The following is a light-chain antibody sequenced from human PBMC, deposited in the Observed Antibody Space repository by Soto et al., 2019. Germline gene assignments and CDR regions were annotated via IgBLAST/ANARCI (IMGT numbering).Light chain of an antibody. Sequence: QSALTQPASVSGSPGQSITISCTGTSNDVGGYNYVSWYQHHPGKDPKLIIYEVTNRPSGVSNRFSGSKSGNTASLTISGLQAEDEADYYCNSYTTSGTLVFGAGTKLTVL. CDR3: NSYTTSGTLV. CDR2: EVT. CDR1: SNDVGGYNY. V-gene: IGLV2-14*01. J-gene: IGLJ1*01.